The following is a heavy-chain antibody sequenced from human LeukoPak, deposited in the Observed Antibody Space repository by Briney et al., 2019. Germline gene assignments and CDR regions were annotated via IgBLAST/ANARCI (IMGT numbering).Heavy chain of an antibody. CDR2: IYSGVTI. V-gene: IGHV3-53*01. CDR1: GLTVSSNY. CDR3: ILTTVTTSAEY. D-gene: IGHD4-17*01. J-gene: IGHJ4*02. Sequence: GGSLRLSCAASGLTVSSNYMNWVRQAPGKGLEWVSVIYSGVTIHYADSVKGRFTISSDNSKNTVYLQLNSLRAEDTAIYYCILTTVTTSAEYWGQGTLVTVSS.